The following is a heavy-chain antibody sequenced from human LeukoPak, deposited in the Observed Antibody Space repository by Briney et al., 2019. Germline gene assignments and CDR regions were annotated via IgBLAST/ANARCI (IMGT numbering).Heavy chain of an antibody. CDR1: GFTLSDYY. CDR3: ARVPPIAAAGMPPLFDY. CDR2: ISSSGSTI. Sequence: GGSLRPSCAASGFTLSDYYMSWIRQAPGKGLEWVSYISSSGSTIYYADSVKGRFTISRDNAKNSLYLQMNSLRAEDTAVYYCARVPPIAAAGMPPLFDYWGQGTLVTVSS. V-gene: IGHV3-11*01. D-gene: IGHD6-13*01. J-gene: IGHJ4*02.